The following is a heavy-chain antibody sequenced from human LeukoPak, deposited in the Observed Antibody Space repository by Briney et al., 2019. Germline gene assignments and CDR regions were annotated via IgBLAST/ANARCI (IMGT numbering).Heavy chain of an antibody. V-gene: IGHV3-23*01. D-gene: IGHD5-18*01. Sequence: GGSLRLSCAASGFSFSTCAMNWVRQAPGKGLEWVSTISGGGDGALYADSVKGRFTISRDNSKNTLFLQMNSLRAEDTAVYYCAKRTRGYSYGTLDYRGQGTLVTVSS. CDR3: AKRTRGYSYGTLDY. CDR1: GFSFSTCA. CDR2: ISGGGDGA. J-gene: IGHJ4*02.